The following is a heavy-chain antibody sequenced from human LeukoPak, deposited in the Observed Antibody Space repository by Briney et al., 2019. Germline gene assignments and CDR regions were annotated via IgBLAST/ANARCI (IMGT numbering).Heavy chain of an antibody. CDR1: GFTFSSYW. CDR2: IKQDGSEK. CDR3: ARVGGSYSNYANAY. V-gene: IGHV3-7*01. J-gene: IGHJ4*02. D-gene: IGHD4-11*01. Sequence: PGGSLRLSCAASGFTFSSYWMSWVRQAPGKGLEWVANIKQDGSEKYYVDSVKGRFTISRDNAKNSLYLQMNSLRAEDTAVYYCARVGGSYSNYANAYWGQGTLVTVSS.